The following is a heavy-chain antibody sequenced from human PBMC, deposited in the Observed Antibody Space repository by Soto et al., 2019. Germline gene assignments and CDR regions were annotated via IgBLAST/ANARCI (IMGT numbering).Heavy chain of an antibody. D-gene: IGHD6-13*01. CDR3: ARYQQLERIFDY. Sequence: PGGSLRLSCAASGFTFSSYAMHWVRQAPGKGLEWVAVISYDGSNKYYADSVKGRFTISRDNSKDTLYLQMNSLRAEDTAVYYCARYQQLERIFDYWGQGTLVTVSS. CDR2: ISYDGSNK. J-gene: IGHJ4*02. CDR1: GFTFSSYA. V-gene: IGHV3-30-3*01.